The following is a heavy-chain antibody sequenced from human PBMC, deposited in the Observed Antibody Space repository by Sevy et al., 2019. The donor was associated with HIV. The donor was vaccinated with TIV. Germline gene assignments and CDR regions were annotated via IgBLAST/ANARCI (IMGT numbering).Heavy chain of an antibody. CDR2: ISGSGGST. Sequence: GGSLRLSCAASGFTFSSYAMSWVRQAPGKGLEWVSAISGSGGSTYYADSVKGRFTISRDNSKNTLYLQMNSLRAEDTAVYYCAKGPYSIGWEGEDYWGQGTLVTVSS. J-gene: IGHJ4*02. CDR1: GFTFSSYA. CDR3: AKGPYSIGWEGEDY. V-gene: IGHV3-23*01. D-gene: IGHD6-19*01.